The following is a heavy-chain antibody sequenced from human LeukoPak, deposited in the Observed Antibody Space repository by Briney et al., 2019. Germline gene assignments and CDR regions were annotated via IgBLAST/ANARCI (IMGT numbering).Heavy chain of an antibody. J-gene: IGHJ2*01. V-gene: IGHV4-59*08. CDR3: VRLSVVSPHRYFDL. CDR1: GGSISSYY. D-gene: IGHD4-23*01. Sequence: SETLSLTCTVSGGSISSYYWSWIRQPPEKGLEWIAYIFYTGNTNYSPSLKSRVTISLDTSRNQFSLKLTSVTAADTAMYYCVRLSVVSPHRYFDLWGRGTLVTVSS. CDR2: IFYTGNT.